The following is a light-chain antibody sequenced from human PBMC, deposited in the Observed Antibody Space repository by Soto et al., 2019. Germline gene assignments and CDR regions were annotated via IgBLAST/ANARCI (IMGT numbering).Light chain of an antibody. CDR3: QQYNDWPPT. CDR2: GAS. V-gene: IGKV3-15*01. Sequence: EILMTQSPATLSASLGERATLSCRASQSVRSKLAWYQQKPGKAPRLLIYGASTRATGIPARFSGSGSGTEFTLSIGSLQSEDFAVYYCQQYNDWPPTFGQGTKVDIK. CDR1: QSVRSK. J-gene: IGKJ1*01.